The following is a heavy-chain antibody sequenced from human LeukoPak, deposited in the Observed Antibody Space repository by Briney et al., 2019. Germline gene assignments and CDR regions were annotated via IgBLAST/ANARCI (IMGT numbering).Heavy chain of an antibody. CDR3: ARQSISGSSLSYFDY. J-gene: IGHJ4*02. CDR1: GGSISSYY. V-gene: IGHV4-59*01. Sequence: SETLSLTCTVSGGSISSYYWSWIRQPPGKGLEWIGNIYDSGSTNYNPSLKSRLTISVNTSKNQCSRKLSSVTAADTAVYYCARQSISGSSLSYFDYWGQGTLVNVSS. CDR2: IYDSGST. D-gene: IGHD3-22*01.